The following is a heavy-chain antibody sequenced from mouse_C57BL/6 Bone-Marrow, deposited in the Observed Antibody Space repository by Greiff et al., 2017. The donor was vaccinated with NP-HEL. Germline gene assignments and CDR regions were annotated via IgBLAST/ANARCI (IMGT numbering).Heavy chain of an antibody. CDR1: GYTFTGYW. D-gene: IGHD1-1*01. J-gene: IGHJ3*01. CDR3: ARDYGSSPAWFAY. Sequence: QVQLQQSGAELMKPGASVKLSCKATGYTFTGYWIEWVKQRPGHGLEWIGEILPGSGSTKYNEQFKGKATFTADTSSNTAYMQLSSLTTEDSAIYYCARDYGSSPAWFAYWGQGTLVTVSA. CDR2: ILPGSGST. V-gene: IGHV1-9*01.